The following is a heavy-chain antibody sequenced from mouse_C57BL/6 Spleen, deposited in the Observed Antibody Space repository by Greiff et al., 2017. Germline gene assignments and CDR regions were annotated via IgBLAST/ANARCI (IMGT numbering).Heavy chain of an antibody. CDR3: ARGGYYVYFDY. Sequence: QVHVKQPGAELVRPGSSVKLSCKASGYTFTSYWMHWVKQRPIQGLEWIGNIDPSDSETHYNQKFKDKATLTVDKSSSTAYMQISSLTSEDSAVYYCARGGYYVYFDYWGQGTTLTVSS. D-gene: IGHD1-1*01. CDR1: GYTFTSYW. CDR2: IDPSDSET. V-gene: IGHV1-52*01. J-gene: IGHJ2*01.